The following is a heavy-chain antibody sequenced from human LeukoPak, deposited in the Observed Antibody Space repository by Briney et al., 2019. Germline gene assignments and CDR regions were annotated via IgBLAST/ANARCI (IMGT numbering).Heavy chain of an antibody. CDR1: ACSISSGDRY. CDR3: ARDSYSYGYGGFDY. D-gene: IGHD5-18*01. Sequence: SQTLSLTCTVSACSISSGDRYWSWLRQSPGQLLEWIGYIYSTVNTYYNPPLKSRLIISVDTSKNPFSLELNSVTAADTAVYYCARDSYSYGYGGFDYWGQGILVTVSS. J-gene: IGHJ4*02. V-gene: IGHV4-30-4*01. CDR2: IYSTVNT.